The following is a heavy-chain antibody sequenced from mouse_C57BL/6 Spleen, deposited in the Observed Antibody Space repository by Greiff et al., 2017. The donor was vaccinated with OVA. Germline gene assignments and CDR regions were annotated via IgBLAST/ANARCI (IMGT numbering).Heavy chain of an antibody. V-gene: IGHV1-18*01. D-gene: IGHD1-1*01. J-gene: IGHJ3*01. CDR2: INPNNGGT. CDR1: GYTFTDYN. CDR3: ARPYYYGSTAWFAY. Sequence: EVMLVESGPELVKPGASVKIPCKASGYTFTDYNMDWVKQSHGKSLEWIGDINPNNGGTIYNQKFKGKATLTVDKSSSTAYMELRSLTSEDTAVYYCARPYYYGSTAWFAYWGQGTLVTVSA.